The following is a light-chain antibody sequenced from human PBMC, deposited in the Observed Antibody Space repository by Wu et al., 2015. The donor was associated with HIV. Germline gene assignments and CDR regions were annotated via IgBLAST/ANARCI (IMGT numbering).Light chain of an antibody. Sequence: EIVLTQSPATLSLSPGERATLSCRASQSVSSNLAWYQQKPGQPPRLLIFNASLRATGIPGRFSGSGSGTDFTLTISSLESEDSAVYYCQQRSDRPLTFGQGTRLEIK. V-gene: IGKV3-11*01. CDR3: QQRSDRPLT. J-gene: IGKJ5*01. CDR1: QSVSSN. CDR2: NAS.